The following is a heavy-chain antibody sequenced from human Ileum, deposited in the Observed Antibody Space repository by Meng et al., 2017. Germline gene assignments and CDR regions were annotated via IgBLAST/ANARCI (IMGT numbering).Heavy chain of an antibody. Sequence: QVHVQRSGPGLVESSGTLSLTCTVSGGSISSSFYWSWVRQSPGKGLEWIGQIYLAGSPNYNPSLESRVTISVDKSKNQFSLRLTSVTAADTAIFYCVRHGGKYFDSWGQGTLVTVSS. CDR1: GGSISSSFY. J-gene: IGHJ4*02. D-gene: IGHD2-15*01. V-gene: IGHV4-4*02. CDR3: VRHGGKYFDS. CDR2: IYLAGSP.